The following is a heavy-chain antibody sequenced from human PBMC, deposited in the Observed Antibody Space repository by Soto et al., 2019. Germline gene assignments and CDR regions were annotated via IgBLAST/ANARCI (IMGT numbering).Heavy chain of an antibody. J-gene: IGHJ6*02. CDR2: IIPIFGTA. CDR1: GGTFSSYA. Sequence: SVKVSCKASGGTFSSYAISWVRQAPGQGLEWMGGIIPIFGTANYAQKFQGRVTITADESTSTAYMELSSLRSEDTAVYYCARVSYYDSSGNYYYGMDVWGQGTTVTVSS. D-gene: IGHD3-22*01. V-gene: IGHV1-69*13. CDR3: ARVSYYDSSGNYYYGMDV.